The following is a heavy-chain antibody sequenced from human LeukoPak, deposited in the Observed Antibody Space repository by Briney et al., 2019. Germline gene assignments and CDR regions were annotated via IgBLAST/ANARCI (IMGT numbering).Heavy chain of an antibody. V-gene: IGHV3-30*18. Sequence: GRSLRLSCAASGFTFSSYGMHWVRQAPGKGLEWVTVISYDGSNKYYADSVKGRFTISRDNSKNTLYLQVNSLRAEDTAVYYCAKEGITVTTYYFDYWGQGTLVTVSS. D-gene: IGHD4-17*01. CDR2: ISYDGSNK. CDR3: AKEGITVTTYYFDY. J-gene: IGHJ4*02. CDR1: GFTFSSYG.